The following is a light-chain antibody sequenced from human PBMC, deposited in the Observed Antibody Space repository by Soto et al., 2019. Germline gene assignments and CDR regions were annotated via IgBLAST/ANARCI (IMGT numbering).Light chain of an antibody. V-gene: IGKV3-15*01. Sequence: EIVMTQSPATLSVSPGERATLSCRASQSVSSKLAWYQQKPGQAPRLLIYGASTRATGIPARFSGNGSGTEFTLTINSLPSEDFAVYYCQQYNNGLPFGGGTKVEIK. CDR3: QQYNNGLP. CDR1: QSVSSK. CDR2: GAS. J-gene: IGKJ4*01.